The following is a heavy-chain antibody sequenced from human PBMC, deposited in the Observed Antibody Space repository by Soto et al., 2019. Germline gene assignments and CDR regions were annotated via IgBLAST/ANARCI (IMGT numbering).Heavy chain of an antibody. CDR1: GGSVTNSSYY. Sequence: SETLSLTGTVSGGSVTNSSYYWGWIRQSPGKGLEWIGSVYYRGRSYSKSSVKRRVTISVDTSKNQFSLNLNSVTASDTAVYLCVSQRTNVITQAYFDYWGQGTLVTVSS. J-gene: IGHJ4*02. D-gene: IGHD1-20*01. CDR2: VYYRGRS. V-gene: IGHV4-39*01. CDR3: VSQRTNVITQAYFDY.